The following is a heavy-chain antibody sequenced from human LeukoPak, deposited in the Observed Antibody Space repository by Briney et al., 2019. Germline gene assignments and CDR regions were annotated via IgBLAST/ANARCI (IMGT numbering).Heavy chain of an antibody. D-gene: IGHD2-2*01. CDR1: GFTLFNYW. Sequence: GGSLRLSCAASGFTLFNYWMSWVRQAPGKGLEWVANIKQDGSETYYVDSVKGRFTISRDNARNSLFLQMTSLRAEDTAIYYCARGRCSSTRCFAGFFDYWGQGTLGTVSS. J-gene: IGHJ4*02. CDR3: ARGRCSSTRCFAGFFDY. V-gene: IGHV3-7*04. CDR2: IKQDGSET.